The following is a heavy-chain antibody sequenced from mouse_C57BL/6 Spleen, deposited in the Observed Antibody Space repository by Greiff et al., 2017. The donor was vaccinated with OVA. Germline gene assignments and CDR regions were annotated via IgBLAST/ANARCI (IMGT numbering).Heavy chain of an antibody. D-gene: IGHD2-3*01. J-gene: IGHJ3*01. CDR2: IYPGDGDT. Sequence: VHLVESGAELVKPGASVKISCKASGYAFSSYWMNWVKQRPGKGLEWIGQIYPGDGDTNYNGKFKGKATLTADKSSSTAYMQLSSLTSEDSAVYFCAREDGYYGFAYWGQGTLVTVSA. CDR3: AREDGYYGFAY. V-gene: IGHV1-80*01. CDR1: GYAFSSYW.